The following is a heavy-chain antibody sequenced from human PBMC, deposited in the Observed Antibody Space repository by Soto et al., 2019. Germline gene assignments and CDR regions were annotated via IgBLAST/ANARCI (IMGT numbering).Heavy chain of an antibody. CDR3: ARDRYNWNPYYYYGMDV. V-gene: IGHV3-21*01. CDR2: ISSSSSYI. CDR1: GFTFSSYS. J-gene: IGHJ6*02. D-gene: IGHD1-1*01. Sequence: LRLSCAASGFTFSSYSMNWVRQAPGKGLEWVSSISSSSSYIYYADSVKGRFTISRDNAKNSLYLQMNSLRAEDTAVYYCARDRYNWNPYYYYGMDVWGQGTTVTVSS.